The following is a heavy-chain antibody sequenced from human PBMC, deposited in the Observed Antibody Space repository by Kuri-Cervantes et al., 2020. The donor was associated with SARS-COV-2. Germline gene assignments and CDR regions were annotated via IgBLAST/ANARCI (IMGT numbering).Heavy chain of an antibody. CDR3: ARDTRRGYSYGYGFDY. Sequence: GESLKISCAASGFTVSSNYMSWVRQAPGKGLEWVSVIYSGGSTYYADSVKGRFTISRDNSKNTLYLQMNSLRAEDTAVYYCARDTRRGYSYGYGFDYWGQGTLVTVSS. CDR1: GFTVSSNY. V-gene: IGHV3-53*01. J-gene: IGHJ4*02. D-gene: IGHD5-18*01. CDR2: IYSGGST.